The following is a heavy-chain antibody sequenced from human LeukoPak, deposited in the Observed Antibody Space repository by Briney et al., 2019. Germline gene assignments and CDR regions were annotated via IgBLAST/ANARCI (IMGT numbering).Heavy chain of an antibody. V-gene: IGHV3-23*01. CDR1: GFTFSSYA. D-gene: IGHD1-26*01. CDR3: ANWQSGSRVFFDY. Sequence: GGSLRLSCTASGFTFSSYALSWVRQAPGKGLEWVSAISADGGDTYYADSVKGRFTTSRDNSKNTLDLHMNSLRAEDTAVYYCANWQSGSRVFFDYWGHGTLVTVSS. J-gene: IGHJ4*01. CDR2: ISADGGDT.